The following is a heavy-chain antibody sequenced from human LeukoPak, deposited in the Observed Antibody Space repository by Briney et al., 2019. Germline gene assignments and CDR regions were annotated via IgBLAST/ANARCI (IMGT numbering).Heavy chain of an antibody. Sequence: HPGGFLRLSCAASGFTFSSYAAHWVRQAPGKGLEWVAAISYDGSKKYYADSVKGRFTISRDNSKNTLDLQVSSPRVEDTAMYYCARAEFYFDSSGYYPFDLWGQGTLVTVSS. CDR1: GFTFSSYA. CDR2: ISYDGSKK. V-gene: IGHV3-30*15. J-gene: IGHJ4*02. CDR3: ARAEFYFDSSGYYPFDL. D-gene: IGHD3-22*01.